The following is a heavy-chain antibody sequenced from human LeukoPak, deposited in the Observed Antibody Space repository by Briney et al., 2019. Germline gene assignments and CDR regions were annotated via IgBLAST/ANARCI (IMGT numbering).Heavy chain of an antibody. D-gene: IGHD3-22*01. CDR2: ISGSGGST. V-gene: IGHV3-23*01. J-gene: IGHJ6*02. Sequence: GGSLRLSCAASGFTFSNYAMSWVRQAPGKGLEGVSAISGSGGSTYYADSVKGRFTISRDNSKNTLYLQMNSLRAEDTAVYYCAKDLKYYYDSSGYRVAYYYYGMDVWGQGTTVTVSS. CDR1: GFTFSNYA. CDR3: AKDLKYYYDSSGYRVAYYYYGMDV.